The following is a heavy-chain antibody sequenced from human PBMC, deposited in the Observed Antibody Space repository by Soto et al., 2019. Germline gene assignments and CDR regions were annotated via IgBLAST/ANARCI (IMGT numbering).Heavy chain of an antibody. J-gene: IGHJ4*02. CDR3: ARDGGDIVVVTAYFDY. V-gene: IGHV1-3*01. CDR2: INAGNGNT. D-gene: IGHD2-21*02. Sequence: VASVKVSCKASGYTFTSYAMHWVRQAPGQRLEWMGWINAGNGNTKYSQKFQGRVTITRDTSASTAYMELSSLRSEDTAVYYCARDGGDIVVVTAYFDYWGQGTLVTVS. CDR1: GYTFTSYA.